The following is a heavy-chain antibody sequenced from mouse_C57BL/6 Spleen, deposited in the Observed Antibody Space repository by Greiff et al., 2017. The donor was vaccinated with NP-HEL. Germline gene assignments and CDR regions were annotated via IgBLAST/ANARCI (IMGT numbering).Heavy chain of an antibody. Sequence: EVQGVESGGGLVQPGGSLSLSCAASGFTFTDYYMSWVRQPPGKALEWLGFIRNKANGYTTEYSASVKGRFTISRDNSQSILYLQMNALRAEDSATYYWARYCYDMYYFDYWGQGTTLTVSS. D-gene: IGHD2-3*01. V-gene: IGHV7-3*01. CDR3: ARYCYDMYYFDY. CDR2: IRNKANGYTT. CDR1: GFTFTDYY. J-gene: IGHJ2*01.